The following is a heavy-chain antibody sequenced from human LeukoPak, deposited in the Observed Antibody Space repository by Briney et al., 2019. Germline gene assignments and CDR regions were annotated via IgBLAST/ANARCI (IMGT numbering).Heavy chain of an antibody. V-gene: IGHV3-21*03. D-gene: IGHD1-14*01. CDR3: TTGGQGVGYDY. J-gene: IGHJ4*02. CDR1: GFTFSSYS. Sequence: GGSLRLSCAASGFTFSSYSMNWVRQAPGKGLEWVSSISSSSSYIYYADSVKGRFTISRDNAKNSLYLQMNSLKTEDTGVYYCTTGGQGVGYDYWGQGTLVTVSS. CDR2: ISSSSSYI.